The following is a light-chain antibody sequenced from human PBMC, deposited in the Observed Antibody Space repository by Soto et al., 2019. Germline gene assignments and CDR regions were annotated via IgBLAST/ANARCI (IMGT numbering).Light chain of an antibody. V-gene: IGKV1-5*03. CDR2: SAS. CDR1: QSISSW. CDR3: QQAKSFPIT. Sequence: DIQMTQSPSTVSASVVDRVTXTXRASQSISSWLAWYQQKPGKAPKLLIYSASTLVRGVPSRFSGSGSGIEFTLTISGLQPEDSLTYYCQQAKSFPITFGQGTRLEI. J-gene: IGKJ5*01.